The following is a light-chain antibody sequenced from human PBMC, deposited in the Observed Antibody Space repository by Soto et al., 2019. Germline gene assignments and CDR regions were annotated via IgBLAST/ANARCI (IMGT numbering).Light chain of an antibody. CDR3: QQYGSSPAT. Sequence: EIVMTQSPATLSGSPGERVTLSCRASQSVGRNLAWYQQKPGQAPRLLIYDASTRATGIPTRFSGSGSGTEFTLTISGQQSEDLATYYCQQYGSSPATFGQGTRLDIK. CDR2: DAS. J-gene: IGKJ5*01. CDR1: QSVGRN. V-gene: IGKV3-15*01.